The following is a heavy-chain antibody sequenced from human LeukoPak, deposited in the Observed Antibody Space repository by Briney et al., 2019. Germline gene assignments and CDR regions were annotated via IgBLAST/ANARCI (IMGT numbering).Heavy chain of an antibody. CDR3: ARDGEVWGVPAAISRAFDI. V-gene: IGHV3-7*01. D-gene: IGHD2-2*01. J-gene: IGHJ3*02. CDR1: GFTFSRYW. Sequence: GWSLRLSCAASGFTFSRYWMSWVRQAPGKGREWVANIKQDGSEKYYVDSVKGRFTISRDNAKNSLYLQMNSLRAEDTAVYYCARDGEVWGVPAAISRAFDIWGQGTMVTVSS. CDR2: IKQDGSEK.